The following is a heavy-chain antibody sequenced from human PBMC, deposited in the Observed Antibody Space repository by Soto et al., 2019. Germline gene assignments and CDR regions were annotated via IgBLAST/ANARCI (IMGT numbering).Heavy chain of an antibody. CDR3: AIAAYRGDVVLTRTPYGNDY. Sequence: PGGSLRLSCAASEFTFKSYGMHWVRQAPGKGLAWVAVISFDGNRKHYADSVRGRFTISRDNSKNTLYLQMNSLRTEDTAIYYCAIAAYRGDVVLTRTPYGNDYWYRGTLLSVSS. CDR1: EFTFKSYG. CDR2: ISFDGNRK. D-gene: IGHD3-16*02. V-gene: IGHV3-30*03. J-gene: IGHJ4*02.